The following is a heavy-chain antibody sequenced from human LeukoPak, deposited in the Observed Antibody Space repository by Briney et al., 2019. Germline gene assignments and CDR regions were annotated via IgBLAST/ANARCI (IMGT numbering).Heavy chain of an antibody. V-gene: IGHV3-23*01. Sequence: GGSLRLSCAASGFTFSSYAMSWVRQAPGKGLEWVSTISGSGGNTYHADSVRGRFTISRDNSKNTLYLQMNSLRAEDTAIYYCARGLFDFDYWGQGTLVTVSS. D-gene: IGHD3-10*01. CDR1: GFTFSSYA. J-gene: IGHJ4*02. CDR3: ARGLFDFDY. CDR2: ISGSGGNT.